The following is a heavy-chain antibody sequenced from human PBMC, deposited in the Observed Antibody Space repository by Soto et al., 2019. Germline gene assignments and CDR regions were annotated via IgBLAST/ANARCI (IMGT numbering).Heavy chain of an antibody. J-gene: IGHJ4*01. CDR3: AKGNGWYYY. CDR2: IYYSGST. V-gene: IGHV4-59*01. Sequence: PSETLSLTCTVSGDSISTDYWSWIRQSPGKGLEWIGFIYYSGSTNYNPSLKSRVTIAIDTSKNQFSLKLSSVTAADTAVYYCAKGNGWYYYWGQGTLVTVSS. CDR1: GDSISTDY. D-gene: IGHD6-19*01.